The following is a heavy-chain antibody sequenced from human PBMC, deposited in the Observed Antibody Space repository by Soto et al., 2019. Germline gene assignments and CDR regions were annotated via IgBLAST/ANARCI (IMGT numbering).Heavy chain of an antibody. D-gene: IGHD6-13*01. Sequence: GASVKVSCKVSGYTLTELSMHWVRQAPGKGLEWMGGFDPEDGETIYAQKFQGRVTMTEDTSTDTAYMELSSLRSEDTAVYYCATLSIAAAGREYYFAYWGQGTLVTVSS. J-gene: IGHJ4*02. CDR1: GYTLTELS. CDR2: FDPEDGET. V-gene: IGHV1-24*01. CDR3: ATLSIAAAGREYYFAY.